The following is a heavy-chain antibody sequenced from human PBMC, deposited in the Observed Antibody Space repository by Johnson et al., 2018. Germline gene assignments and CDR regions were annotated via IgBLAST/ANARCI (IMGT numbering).Heavy chain of an antibody. D-gene: IGHD2-2*01. CDR2: ILHSGNT. Sequence: QVQLQESGPGLVKPSGTLSLICAVSGDSISSSNWWTWVRQSPGKGLEWLGEILHSGNTNYNPSLKRRVTLSLDKSKNQFSLNLSSVTVADTAIYYCVRVRGGCSGTSCYFDPWGQGTLVTVSS. CDR3: VRVRGGCSGTSCYFDP. J-gene: IGHJ5*02. V-gene: IGHV4-4*02. CDR1: GDSISSSNW.